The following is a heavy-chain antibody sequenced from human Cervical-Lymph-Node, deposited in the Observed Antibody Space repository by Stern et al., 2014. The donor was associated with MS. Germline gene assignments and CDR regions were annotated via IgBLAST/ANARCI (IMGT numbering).Heavy chain of an antibody. CDR1: GYSFTANW. V-gene: IGHV5-51*01. CDR2: IYPGDSDT. CDR3: ARDYGDYAFDY. Sequence: GQLVESGAEVKTPGDSLKISCKRYGYSFTANWIAWVRQMPGKGLEWMVIIYPGDSDTRYSPSFQGQVTISADKSISTAYLQWSSLKASDTAMYYCARDYGDYAFDYWGQGTLVTVSS. D-gene: IGHD4-17*01. J-gene: IGHJ4*02.